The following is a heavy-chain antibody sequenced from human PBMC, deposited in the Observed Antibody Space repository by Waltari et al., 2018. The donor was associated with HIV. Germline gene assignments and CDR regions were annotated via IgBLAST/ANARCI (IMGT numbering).Heavy chain of an antibody. CDR1: GCTFGIEW. D-gene: IGHD1-26*01. J-gene: IGHJ5*02. V-gene: IGHV3-7*01. Sequence: LQRVATGGGLVQAGGLLRLVCAARGCTFGIEWVCWLRQVPGKGLEWVANIKEDGSEKHYADSVRGRFTISRDNTKNSLYLQMNSLRAEDTAVYYCAKYSGSYWGAHNWFDPWGQGTLVTVSS. CDR2: IKEDGSEK. CDR3: AKYSGSYWGAHNWFDP.